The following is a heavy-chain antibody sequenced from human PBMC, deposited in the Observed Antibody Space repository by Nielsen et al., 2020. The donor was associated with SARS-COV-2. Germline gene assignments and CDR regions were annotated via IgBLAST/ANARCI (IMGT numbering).Heavy chain of an antibody. CDR1: GFTVSSNY. J-gene: IGHJ6*04. V-gene: IGHV3-66*01. Sequence: GESLKISCAASGFTVSSNYMSWVRQAPGKGLEWVSVIYSGGSTYYADSVKGRFTISRDNSKNTLYLQMNSLRAEDTAVYYCATPLLRFLEMDVWGKGTTGTVSS. CDR3: ATPLLRFLEMDV. CDR2: IYSGGST. D-gene: IGHD3-3*01.